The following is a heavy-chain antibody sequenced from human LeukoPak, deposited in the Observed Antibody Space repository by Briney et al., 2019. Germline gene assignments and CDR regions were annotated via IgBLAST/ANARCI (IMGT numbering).Heavy chain of an antibody. D-gene: IGHD6-19*01. V-gene: IGHV3-23*01. J-gene: IGHJ4*02. CDR2: ASSSGRDT. CDR1: GFTFSSSV. Sequence: GGSLRLSCAASGFTFSSSVVSWVRQAPGMGLEWVSVASSSGRDTWYADSVKGRFTISRDNSRNTLYLQMSSLRADDAAVYFCARYIVVAVRYFDSWGQGALVTVSS. CDR3: ARYIVVAVRYFDS.